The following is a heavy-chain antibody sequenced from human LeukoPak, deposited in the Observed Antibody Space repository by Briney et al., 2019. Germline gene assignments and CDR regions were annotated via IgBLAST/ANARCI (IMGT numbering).Heavy chain of an antibody. Sequence: ASVKVSCKASGYTLTGYYMHWVRQAPGQGLEWMGWINPNSGGTNYAQKFQGRVTMTRDTSISTAYMELSRLRSDDTAVYYCARANSGWTKYYFDYWGRGTLVTVSS. D-gene: IGHD6-19*01. CDR1: GYTLTGYY. J-gene: IGHJ4*02. V-gene: IGHV1-2*02. CDR3: ARANSGWTKYYFDY. CDR2: INPNSGGT.